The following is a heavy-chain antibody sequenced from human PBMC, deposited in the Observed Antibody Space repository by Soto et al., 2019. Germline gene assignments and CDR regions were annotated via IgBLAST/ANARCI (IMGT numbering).Heavy chain of an antibody. J-gene: IGHJ4*02. CDR3: ARDRDTAMAIDY. Sequence: QVQLQESGPGLVKPSETLSLTCTVSGGSISSYYWSWIRQPPGKGLEWIGYIYYSGSTNYNPSLTSRVTISVDTSKNQFSLKLSSVTAADTAVYYCARDRDTAMAIDYWGQGTLVTVSS. D-gene: IGHD5-18*01. V-gene: IGHV4-59*01. CDR2: IYYSGST. CDR1: GGSISSYY.